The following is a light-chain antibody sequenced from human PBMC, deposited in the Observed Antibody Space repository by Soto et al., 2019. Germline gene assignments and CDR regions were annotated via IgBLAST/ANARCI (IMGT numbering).Light chain of an antibody. CDR3: AAWDNNLGGPA. Sequence: QSVLTQPPSASGTPGQRVSISCSGSNSNIGSKYVYWYQQLPGTAPKLLMYRNNQRPSGVPDRFSGSKSGTSASLAISGLRSEDAGDYYCAAWDNNLGGPAFGGGTKLTVL. V-gene: IGLV1-47*01. CDR1: NSNIGSKY. J-gene: IGLJ2*01. CDR2: RNN.